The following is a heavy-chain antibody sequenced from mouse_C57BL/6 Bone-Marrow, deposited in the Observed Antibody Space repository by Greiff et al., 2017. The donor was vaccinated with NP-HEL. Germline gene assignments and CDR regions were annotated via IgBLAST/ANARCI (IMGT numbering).Heavy chain of an antibody. Sequence: VQLQQPGAELVKPGASVKMSCKASGYTFTSYWITWVKQRPGQGLEWIGDIYPGSGSTNYNEKFKSKATLTVDTSSSTAYMQLSSLTSEDSAVYYCARWYYGSRDWYFDVWGTGTTVTVSS. CDR2: IYPGSGST. D-gene: IGHD1-1*01. V-gene: IGHV1-55*01. CDR1: GYTFTSYW. J-gene: IGHJ1*03. CDR3: ARWYYGSRDWYFDV.